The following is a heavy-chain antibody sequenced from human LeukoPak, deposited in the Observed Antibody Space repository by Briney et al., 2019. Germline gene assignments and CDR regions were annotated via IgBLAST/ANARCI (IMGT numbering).Heavy chain of an antibody. Sequence: GGSLRLSCAASGFTFSSYAMHWVRQAPGKGLEYVSAISSNGGSTYYANSVKGRFTISRDNSKNTLYLQMGSLRSEDTAVYYCARAIESEIDYWGQGTLVTVSS. CDR2: ISSNGGST. D-gene: IGHD5-24*01. V-gene: IGHV3-64*01. CDR1: GFTFSSYA. J-gene: IGHJ4*02. CDR3: ARAIESEIDY.